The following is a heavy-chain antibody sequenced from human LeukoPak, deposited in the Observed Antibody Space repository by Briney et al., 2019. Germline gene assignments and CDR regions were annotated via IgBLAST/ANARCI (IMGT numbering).Heavy chain of an antibody. CDR1: GFTFSSYW. D-gene: IGHD3-16*02. CDR3: ARVYDYVWGSYRPGDYFDY. J-gene: IGHJ4*02. CDR2: INSDGSST. Sequence: GGSLRLSCAASGFTFSSYWMHWVRQAPGKGLVWVSRINSDGSSTSYADSVKGRFTISRDNAKNTLYLQMNSLRAEDTAVYYCARVYDYVWGSYRPGDYFDYWGQGTLVTVSS. V-gene: IGHV3-74*01.